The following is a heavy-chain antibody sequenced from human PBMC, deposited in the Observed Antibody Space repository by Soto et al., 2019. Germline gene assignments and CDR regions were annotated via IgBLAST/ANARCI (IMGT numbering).Heavy chain of an antibody. V-gene: IGHV3-23*01. CDR3: AIDQVPVYYYDSRGTFDY. CDR1: GFTFSNYA. Sequence: EVHLLESGGGLVQPGGSLRLSCAASGFTFSNYAMNRVRQAPGKGLDWASGISGGGDSTYYADSVKGRVIISRDNAKNTLFLQVNTLKAEDTAVYDCAIDQVPVYYYDSRGTFDYWGQGTLVTVSS. D-gene: IGHD3-22*01. J-gene: IGHJ4*02. CDR2: ISGGGDST.